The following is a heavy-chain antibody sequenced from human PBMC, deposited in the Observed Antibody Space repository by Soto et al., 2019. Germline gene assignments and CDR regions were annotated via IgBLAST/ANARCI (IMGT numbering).Heavy chain of an antibody. V-gene: IGHV1-18*01. CDR3: ARGRYGDY. CDR1: GYAFTTYG. J-gene: IGHJ4*02. CDR2: ISAHNGNT. Sequence: QVHLVQSGAEVKKPGASVKVSCQASGYAFTTYGITWVRQAPGQGLEWMGWISAHNGNTNYAQKLQGRVTVTRDTSMSTAHMELRSLRSDDTAVYYCARGRYGDYWGQGALVTVSS. D-gene: IGHD1-1*01.